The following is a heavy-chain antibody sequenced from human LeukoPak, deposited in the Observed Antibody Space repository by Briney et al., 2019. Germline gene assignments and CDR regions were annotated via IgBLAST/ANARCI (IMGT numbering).Heavy chain of an antibody. D-gene: IGHD4-23*01. CDR2: INPIFGTA. CDR1: GGTFSSYA. J-gene: IGHJ4*02. Sequence: SVKVSCKASGGTFSSYAISWVRQAPGQGLEWMGGINPIFGTANYAQKFQGRVTITADESTSTAYMELSSLRSEDTAVYYCARVSAGGNSAYYFDYWGQGTLVTVSS. CDR3: ARVSAGGNSAYYFDY. V-gene: IGHV1-69*13.